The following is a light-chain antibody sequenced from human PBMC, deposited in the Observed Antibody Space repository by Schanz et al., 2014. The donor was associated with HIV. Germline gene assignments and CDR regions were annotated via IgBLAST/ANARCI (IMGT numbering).Light chain of an antibody. J-gene: IGKJ5*01. CDR1: QDISSY. Sequence: AIRMTQSPSSFSASTGDRVTITCRASQDISSYLAWYQQKPGKAPKLLIYAASTLQSGVPSRFSGNVSGTDFTLTVSCLQSDDFATYFCLQHNTYPFTFGQGTRLETK. CDR3: LQHNTYPFT. V-gene: IGKV1-8*01. CDR2: AAS.